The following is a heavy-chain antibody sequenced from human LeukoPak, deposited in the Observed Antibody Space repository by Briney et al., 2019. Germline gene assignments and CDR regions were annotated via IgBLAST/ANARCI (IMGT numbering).Heavy chain of an antibody. V-gene: IGHV3-48*04. CDR3: ARVDQRSCTRASCPRVRAFDI. CDR1: GFTFSSYS. D-gene: IGHD2-2*01. Sequence: GGSLRLSCAASGFTFSSYSMNWVRQAPGKGLEWVSYISTTSATIYYADSVKGRFTMSRDNAKNSLYLQMNSLRAEDTAVYYCARVDQRSCTRASCPRVRAFDIWGQGTVVTVSS. CDR2: ISTTSATI. J-gene: IGHJ3*02.